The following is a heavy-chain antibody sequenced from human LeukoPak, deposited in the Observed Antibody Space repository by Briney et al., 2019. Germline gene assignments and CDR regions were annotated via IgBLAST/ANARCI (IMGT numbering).Heavy chain of an antibody. CDR1: GFIFDDYA. CDR3: ARDPSVALFDY. CDR2: ISSSSYI. J-gene: IGHJ4*02. Sequence: GGSLRLSCAASGFIFDDYAMHWVRQAPGKGLEWVSSISSSSYIYYADSVKGRFTISRDNAKNSLYLQMNSLRAEDTAVYYCARDPSVALFDYWGQGTLVTVSS. D-gene: IGHD6-19*01. V-gene: IGHV3-69-1*01.